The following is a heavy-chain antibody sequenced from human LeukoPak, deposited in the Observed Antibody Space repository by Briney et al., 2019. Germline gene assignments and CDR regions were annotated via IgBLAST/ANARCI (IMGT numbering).Heavy chain of an antibody. D-gene: IGHD3-3*01. V-gene: IGHV1-46*01. CDR1: GYTFTSYY. Sequence: ASVKVSCKASGYTFTSYYMHWVRQAPGQGLEWMGIISPSGVITSYAQKFQGRVTMTRDTSTSTVYMELSSLRSDDTAVYYCARDFTRSGFWSGYYAFDIWGQGTMVTVSS. J-gene: IGHJ3*02. CDR3: ARDFTRSGFWSGYYAFDI. CDR2: ISPSGVIT.